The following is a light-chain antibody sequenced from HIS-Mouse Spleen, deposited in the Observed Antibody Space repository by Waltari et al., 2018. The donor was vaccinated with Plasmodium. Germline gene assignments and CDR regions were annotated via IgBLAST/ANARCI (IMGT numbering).Light chain of an antibody. CDR2: KDS. CDR3: QSADSSGTYQV. CDR1: ALTKQY. J-gene: IGLJ2*01. V-gene: IGLV3-25*03. Sequence: SYELTQPPSVSVSPGQTARITCPGDALTKQYAYWYQQKPGQAPGLVIYKDSERPSGIPERFSGSSSGTTVTLTISGVQAEDEADYYCQSADSSGTYQVFGGGTKLTVL.